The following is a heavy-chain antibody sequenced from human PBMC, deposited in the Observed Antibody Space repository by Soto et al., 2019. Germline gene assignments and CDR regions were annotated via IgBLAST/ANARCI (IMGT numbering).Heavy chain of an antibody. J-gene: IGHJ4*02. V-gene: IGHV3-30*02. CDR1: GFTFSSYA. CDR3: TKSSGGSSSVGMDY. CDR2: ITRDGYNK. Sequence: PGGSLRLSCAASGFTFSSYAMSWVRQAPGKGLEWVASITRDGYNKYYADSVKGRFTISRDNSKNTLSLQMTALRVEDSSVYYCTKSSGGSSSVGMDYWGPGTLVTVSS. D-gene: IGHD6-6*01.